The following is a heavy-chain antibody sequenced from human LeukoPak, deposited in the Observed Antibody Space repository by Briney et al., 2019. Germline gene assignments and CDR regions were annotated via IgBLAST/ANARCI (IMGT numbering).Heavy chain of an antibody. J-gene: IGHJ4*02. D-gene: IGHD6-19*01. V-gene: IGHV3-30*18. Sequence: GGSLGLSCAASGFTFSSYGMHWVRQAPGKGLEWVAVISYGGSNKYYADSVKGRFTISRDNSKNTLYLQMNSLRAEDTAMYYCAKEEAVVLDYWGQGTLVTVSS. CDR2: ISYGGSNK. CDR1: GFTFSSYG. CDR3: AKEEAVVLDY.